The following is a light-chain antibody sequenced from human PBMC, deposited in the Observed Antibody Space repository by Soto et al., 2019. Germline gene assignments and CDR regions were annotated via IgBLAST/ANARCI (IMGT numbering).Light chain of an antibody. CDR2: DAS. CDR3: QQRSNGFT. Sequence: EIVLTQSPAILSLSPGERATLSCRASQSVSSYLGWYQQKPGQAPRLLIYDASNRATGIPARFSGSGSGTDFTLTISSLEPEDFAVYYCQQRSNGFTFGGGTKVEIK. CDR1: QSVSSY. V-gene: IGKV3-11*01. J-gene: IGKJ4*01.